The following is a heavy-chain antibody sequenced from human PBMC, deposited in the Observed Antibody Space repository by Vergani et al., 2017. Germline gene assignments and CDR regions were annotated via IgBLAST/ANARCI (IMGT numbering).Heavy chain of an antibody. CDR3: ARDQGDIGATIADPFDY. Sequence: EVQLVESGGGLVQPGGSLRLSCAASGFTFSSYEMNWVRQAPGKGLEWVSYISSSGSTIYYADSVKGRFTISRDNAKNSLYLQMNSLRAEDTAVYYCARDQGDIGATIADPFDYWGQGTLVTVSS. D-gene: IGHD5-12*01. V-gene: IGHV3-48*03. CDR2: ISSSGSTI. J-gene: IGHJ4*02. CDR1: GFTFSSYE.